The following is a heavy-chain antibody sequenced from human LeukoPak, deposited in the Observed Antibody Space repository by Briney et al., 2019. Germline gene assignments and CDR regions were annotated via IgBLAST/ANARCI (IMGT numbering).Heavy chain of an antibody. CDR2: IYSGSSYI. CDR3: ARDRQDCSSINCYFDY. Sequence: GGSLRLSCEGSGFTFSSYSMNWVRQAPGKGLEGAASIYSGSSYIYYADSVKGRFTISRDNAKNSLYLQMNSLRAEDTAVYYCARDRQDCSSINCYFDYWGQGTLVTVSS. CDR1: GFTFSSYS. J-gene: IGHJ4*02. D-gene: IGHD2-2*01. V-gene: IGHV3-21*01.